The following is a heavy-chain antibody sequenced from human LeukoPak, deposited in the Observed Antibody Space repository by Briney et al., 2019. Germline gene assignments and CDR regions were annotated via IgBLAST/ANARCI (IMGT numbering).Heavy chain of an antibody. J-gene: IGHJ5*02. V-gene: IGHV3-48*01. CDR3: AKSLSRHVVVVTATSLYFDP. CDR1: GFTFSSYS. D-gene: IGHD2-21*02. Sequence: GGSLRLSCAASGFTFSSYSMNWVRQAPGKGLEWVSYISSSSSTIYYADSVKGRFTISRDNAKNSLYLQMNSLRAEDTAVYYCAKSLSRHVVVVTATSLYFDPWGQGTLVTVSS. CDR2: ISSSSSTI.